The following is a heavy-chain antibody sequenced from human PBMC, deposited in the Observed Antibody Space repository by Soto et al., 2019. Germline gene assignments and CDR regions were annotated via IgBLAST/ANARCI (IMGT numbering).Heavy chain of an antibody. CDR3: AIYDSSGSRGFQH. D-gene: IGHD3-22*01. J-gene: IGHJ1*01. CDR1: GGSFSTYY. V-gene: IGHV4-34*09. Sequence: TSETLSLTCAVYGGSFSTYYWGWMRQPPGKGLEWIASFFIGGSTYYNPSLKSRVTISVDTSKNQFSLKLSSVTAADTAVYYCAIYDSSGSRGFQHWGQGTLVTVSS. CDR2: FFIGGST.